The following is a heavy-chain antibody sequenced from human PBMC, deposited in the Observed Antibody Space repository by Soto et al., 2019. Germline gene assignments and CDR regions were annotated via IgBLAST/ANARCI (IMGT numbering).Heavy chain of an antibody. D-gene: IGHD1-20*01. CDR3: ARVPPYNWNAVHWFDP. CDR2: INHSGST. CDR1: GGSFSGYY. Sequence: QVQLQQWGAGLLKPSETLSLTCAVYGGSFSGYYWSWIRQPPGKGLEWIGEINHSGSTNYNPSLKSRVTISVDTSKNQFSLKLSSVTAADTAVYYCARVPPYNWNAVHWFDPWGQGTLVTVSS. J-gene: IGHJ5*02. V-gene: IGHV4-34*01.